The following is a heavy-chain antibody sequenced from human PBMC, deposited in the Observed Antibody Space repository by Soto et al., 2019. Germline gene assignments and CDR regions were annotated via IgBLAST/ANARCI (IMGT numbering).Heavy chain of an antibody. Sequence: GASVKVSCKASGYTFSNYGISWVRQAPGQGLEWMGWISAYNGNTNYAQKLQGRVTMTADTSTSTAYMELSSLRSEDTAVYHCARVRFPWGRPSICGPPCDMDVWGQGTPVTVSS. CDR1: GYTFSNYG. CDR3: ARVRFPWGRPSICGPPCDMDV. J-gene: IGHJ6*02. D-gene: IGHD6-6*01. V-gene: IGHV1-18*01. CDR2: ISAYNGNT.